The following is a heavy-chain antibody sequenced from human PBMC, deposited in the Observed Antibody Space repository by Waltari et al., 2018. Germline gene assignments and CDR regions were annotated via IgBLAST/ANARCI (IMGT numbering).Heavy chain of an antibody. V-gene: IGHV4-4*02. CDR1: VVSLIGTNY. Sequence: QVHLQESGPGLVQPSGTLSLTCAVPVVSLIGTNYWSWVRKLPGKGLEWIGEIFHSGNTNYNSSLKSRVTLSMDTAKNQFPLTLISVTAADTAVYYCVRNQWKVSLFDFWGQGAKVSVSS. J-gene: IGHJ4*02. CDR3: VRNQWKVSLFDF. D-gene: IGHD1-1*01. CDR2: IFHSGNT.